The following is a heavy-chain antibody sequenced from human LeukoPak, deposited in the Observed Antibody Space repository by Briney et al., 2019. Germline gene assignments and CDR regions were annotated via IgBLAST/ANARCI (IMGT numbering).Heavy chain of an antibody. CDR1: GGSISSYY. CDR3: ARDSKMTNSGYDLGY. V-gene: IGHV4-59*01. Sequence: SETLSLTCTVSGGSISSYYWSWVRRPPGKGLEWIGYIYYRGSTNYNPSLKRRVTISVDTSKNHFSLKLSSVTAADTAVYYCARDSKMTNSGYDLGYWGQGTLVTVSS. D-gene: IGHD5-12*01. CDR2: IYYRGST. J-gene: IGHJ4*02.